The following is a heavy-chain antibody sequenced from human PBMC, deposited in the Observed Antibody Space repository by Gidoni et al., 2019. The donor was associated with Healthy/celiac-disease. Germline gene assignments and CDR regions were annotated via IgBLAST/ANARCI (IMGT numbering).Heavy chain of an antibody. CDR1: GFTFSSYS. Sequence: EVQLVESGGGLVQPGGSLSLSCAASGFTFSSYSMNWVRQAPGKGLEWVSYISSSSSTIYYADSVKGRFTISRDNAKNSLYLQMNSLRDEDTAVYYCARGPTPVWFGELLSGEYYYYGMDVWGQGTTVTVSS. CDR2: ISSSSSTI. J-gene: IGHJ6*02. V-gene: IGHV3-48*02. CDR3: ARGPTPVWFGELLSGEYYYYGMDV. D-gene: IGHD3-10*01.